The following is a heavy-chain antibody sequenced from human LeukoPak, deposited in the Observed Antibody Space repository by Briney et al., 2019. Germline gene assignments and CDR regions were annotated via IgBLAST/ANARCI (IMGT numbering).Heavy chain of an antibody. J-gene: IGHJ4*02. CDR1: GYTFNNYY. Sequence: VASVKVSCKASGYTFNNYYKYWVRQAPGQGLEWMGMINPSGGGTSYAQKFQGRVTMTRDTSTRTVYMEVSSLKPEDTAVYYCARQGAYSSAIGMGYWGQGTLVTVSS. CDR3: ARQGAYSSAIGMGY. D-gene: IGHD6-19*01. V-gene: IGHV1-46*02. CDR2: INPSGGGT.